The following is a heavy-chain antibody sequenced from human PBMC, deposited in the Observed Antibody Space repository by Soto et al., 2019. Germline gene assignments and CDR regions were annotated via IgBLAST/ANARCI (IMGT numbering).Heavy chain of an antibody. D-gene: IGHD3-10*01. CDR1: GFTLSDHY. Sequence: EVQLVESGGGLVQPGGSLRLSCAASGFTLSDHYMDWVRQAPGKGLEWLGRSSDKPNRYTTEYAPCVRGRFIISRYDSKTLLYVQANRLKTDDTAVNSCARRAHASGPDRYYYGIDVWGQGTTVTVSS. J-gene: IGHJ6*02. CDR3: ARRAHASGPDRYYYGIDV. CDR2: SSDKPNRYTT. V-gene: IGHV3-72*01.